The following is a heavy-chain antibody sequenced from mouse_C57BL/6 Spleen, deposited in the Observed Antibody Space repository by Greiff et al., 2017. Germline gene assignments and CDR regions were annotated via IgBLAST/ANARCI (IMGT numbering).Heavy chain of an antibody. V-gene: IGHV1-82*01. CDR3: ARGGDYEDY. J-gene: IGHJ4*01. D-gene: IGHD2-4*01. CDR2: IYPGDGDT. Sequence: QVQLQQSGPELVKPGASVKISCKASGYAFSSSWMNWVKQRPGKGLEWIGRIYPGDGDTNYNGKFKGKATLTADKSSSTAYMQLSSLTSEDSAVYFCARGGDYEDYWGQGTSVTVSS. CDR1: GYAFSSSW.